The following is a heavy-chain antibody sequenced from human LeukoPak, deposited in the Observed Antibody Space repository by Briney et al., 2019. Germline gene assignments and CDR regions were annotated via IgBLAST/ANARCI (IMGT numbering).Heavy chain of an antibody. CDR1: GFSFSAYG. Sequence: GGSLRLSCAASGFSFSAYGMHWVRQAPGKGLEWVSVISIDGGNKDYVDSVKGRFTISRDDSKNTLYLQMNSLRAEDTAIYYCARGLLDYGDYYFDFWGQGTLITVS. CDR2: ISIDGGNK. J-gene: IGHJ4*02. CDR3: ARGLLDYGDYYFDF. D-gene: IGHD4-17*01. V-gene: IGHV3-33*05.